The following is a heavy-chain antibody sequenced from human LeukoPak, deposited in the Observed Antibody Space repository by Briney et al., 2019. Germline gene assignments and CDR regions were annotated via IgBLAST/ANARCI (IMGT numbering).Heavy chain of an antibody. CDR2: LYSDGNT. J-gene: IGHJ4*02. CDR1: GFTVITND. CDR3: AKDEDYYGSGSSYFDY. D-gene: IGHD3-10*01. Sequence: PGGSLRLSCAASGFTVITNDMTWVRQAPGKGLEWVSVLYSDGNTKYADSVQGRFTISRDNSKNTLYLQMNSLRAEDTAVYYCAKDEDYYGSGSSYFDYWGQGTLVTVSS. V-gene: IGHV3-53*01.